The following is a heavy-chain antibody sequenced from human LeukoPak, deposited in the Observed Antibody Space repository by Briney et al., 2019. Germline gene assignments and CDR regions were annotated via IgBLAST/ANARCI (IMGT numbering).Heavy chain of an antibody. CDR2: IWYDGSNK. V-gene: IGHV3-33*01. Sequence: PGGSLRLSCAASGFTFSSHGIHWVRQAPGKGLEWVAVIWYDGSNKYYAEFVKGRFTISRDNSKNTLYLQMNSLRAEDTAVYYCARDDFDYVRMDVWGQGTTVTVSS. CDR1: GFTFSSHG. D-gene: IGHD4-17*01. CDR3: ARDDFDYVRMDV. J-gene: IGHJ6*02.